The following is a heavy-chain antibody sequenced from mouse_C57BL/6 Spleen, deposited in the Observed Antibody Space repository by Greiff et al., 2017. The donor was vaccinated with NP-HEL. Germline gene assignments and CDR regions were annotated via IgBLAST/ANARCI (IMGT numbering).Heavy chain of an antibody. CDR1: GYSFTDYN. Sequence: EVQLQESGPELVKPGASVKISCKASGYSFTDYNMNWVQQSNGKSLEWIGVINPNYGTTSYNQKFKGKATLTVDQSSSTAYMQLNSLTSEDSAVYYCARGGSYGNPPYFDVWGTGTTVTVSS. CDR3: ARGGSYGNPPYFDV. CDR2: INPNYGTT. D-gene: IGHD2-1*01. J-gene: IGHJ1*03. V-gene: IGHV1-39*01.